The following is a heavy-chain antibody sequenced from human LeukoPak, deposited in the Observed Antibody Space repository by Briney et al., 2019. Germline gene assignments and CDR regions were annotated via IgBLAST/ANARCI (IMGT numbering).Heavy chain of an antibody. CDR2: IYYSGST. Sequence: SETLSLTCTVSGGSISSSSYYWSWIRQPPGKGLEWIGYIYYSGSTNYNPSLKSRVTISVDTSKNQFSLKLSSVTAADTAVYYCASSEGRQLPSDYWGQGTLVTVSS. D-gene: IGHD6-6*01. CDR1: GGSISSSSYY. V-gene: IGHV4-61*01. J-gene: IGHJ4*02. CDR3: ASSEGRQLPSDY.